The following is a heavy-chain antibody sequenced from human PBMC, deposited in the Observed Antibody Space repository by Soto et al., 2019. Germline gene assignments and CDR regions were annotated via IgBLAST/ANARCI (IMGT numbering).Heavy chain of an antibody. CDR2: IDPSDSYT. V-gene: IGHV5-10-1*01. D-gene: IGHD3-9*01. Sequence: GESLKISCKGSGYSFTSYWISWVRQMPGKGLEWMGRIDPSDSYTNYSPSFQGHVTISADKSISTAYLQWSSLKASDTAMYYCASGGVRDDIFEAYGMDVWGQGTTVTVSS. CDR1: GYSFTSYW. J-gene: IGHJ6*02. CDR3: ASGGVRDDIFEAYGMDV.